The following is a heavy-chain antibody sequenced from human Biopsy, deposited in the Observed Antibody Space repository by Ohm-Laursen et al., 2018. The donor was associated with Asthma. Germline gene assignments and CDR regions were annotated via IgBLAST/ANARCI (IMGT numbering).Heavy chain of an antibody. Sequence: SLRLSCTAPGRHFGSYNMHWARQAPGKGLEWVAVITFDGNTQYYGDSVKGRFTVSRDNSKNVMFLQMSSLRAEGTAVYYCARARRSLLLPDYYYYGMDVWGQGTTVPVSS. V-gene: IGHV3-30-3*01. CDR2: ITFDGNTQ. J-gene: IGHJ6*02. CDR3: ARARRSLLLPDYYYYGMDV. D-gene: IGHD3-22*01. CDR1: GRHFGSYN.